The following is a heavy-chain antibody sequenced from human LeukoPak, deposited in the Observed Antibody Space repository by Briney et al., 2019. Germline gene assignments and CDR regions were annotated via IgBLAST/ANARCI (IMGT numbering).Heavy chain of an antibody. V-gene: IGHV3-23*01. D-gene: IGHD3-10*01. Sequence: GGSLRLSCAASGFTLSSYSMSWVRQAPGKGLEWVSAISGSGGSTYYADSVKGRFTISRDNFKNTLYLQMNSLRAEDTAVYYCAKDGGVWFGESNDYWGQGTLVTVSS. J-gene: IGHJ4*02. CDR1: GFTLSSYS. CDR3: AKDGGVWFGESNDY. CDR2: ISGSGGST.